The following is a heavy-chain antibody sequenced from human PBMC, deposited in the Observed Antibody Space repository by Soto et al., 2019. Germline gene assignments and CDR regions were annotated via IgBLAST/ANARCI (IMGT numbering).Heavy chain of an antibody. Sequence: GGSLRLSCAASGFTFSSYSMNWVRQAPGKGLEWVSYISSSSSTIYYADSVKGRFTISRDNAKNSLYLQMNSLRAEDTAVYYCARDYDFWSDYNWFDPWGQGTLVTVSS. CDR1: GFTFSSYS. J-gene: IGHJ5*02. CDR3: ARDYDFWSDYNWFDP. CDR2: ISSSSSTI. V-gene: IGHV3-48*01. D-gene: IGHD3-3*01.